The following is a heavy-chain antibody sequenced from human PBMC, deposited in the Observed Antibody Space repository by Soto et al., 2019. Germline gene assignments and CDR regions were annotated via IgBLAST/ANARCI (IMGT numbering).Heavy chain of an antibody. CDR2: IWYDGSNK. CDR1: GFTFSSYG. D-gene: IGHD2-2*01. Sequence: QVQLVESGGGVVQPGRYLRLSCAASGFTFSSYGMHWVRQAPGKGLEWVAVIWYDGSNKYYADSVKGRFTISRDNSKNTLSLQMNGLRAEDTAVYYCARGPRSTSYGMDVWGQGTTVTVSS. CDR3: ARGPRSTSYGMDV. V-gene: IGHV3-33*01. J-gene: IGHJ6*02.